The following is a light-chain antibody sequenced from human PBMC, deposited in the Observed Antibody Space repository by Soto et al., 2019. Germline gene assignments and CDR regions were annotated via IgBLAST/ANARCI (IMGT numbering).Light chain of an antibody. J-gene: IGKJ4*01. Sequence: DIPMTQSPSSVSAYVVDRVTITCRASQGISSWLDWYQQKPGKAPKLLLYAASSLQSGVPSRCIGSGSCTDYTLTISTLHIEEFATYYGQDANSFPRTFGVGTKVEIK. CDR3: QDANSFPRT. V-gene: IGKV1D-12*01. CDR2: AAS. CDR1: QGISSW.